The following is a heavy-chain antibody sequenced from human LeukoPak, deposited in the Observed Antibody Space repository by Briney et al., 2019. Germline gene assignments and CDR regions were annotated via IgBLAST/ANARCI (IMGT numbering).Heavy chain of an antibody. Sequence: PSETLSLTCTVSGGSISSSSYYWGWIRQPPGKGLEWIGSIYYSGSTYYNPSLRSRVTISVDTSKNQFSLKLSSVTAADTAVYYCARPRGAVRGPNYYYMDVWGKGTTVTVSS. V-gene: IGHV4-39*07. J-gene: IGHJ6*03. CDR2: IYYSGST. CDR1: GGSISSSSYY. CDR3: ARPRGAVRGPNYYYMDV. D-gene: IGHD3-10*01.